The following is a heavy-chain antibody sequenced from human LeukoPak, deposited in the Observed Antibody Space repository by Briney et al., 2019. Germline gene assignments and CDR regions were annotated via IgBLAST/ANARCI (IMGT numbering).Heavy chain of an antibody. J-gene: IGHJ3*01. V-gene: IGHV3-66*04. Sequence: PGGSLRLSCAASGLSVSNNYMSWVRQAPGKGLEWVSVIYSGGSTDYADSVNGRFTISRDNIKNTLYLQMNNLRAEDTAVYYRARQRAFDVWGQGTMVTVSS. CDR1: GLSVSNNY. CDR2: IYSGGST. CDR3: ARQRAFDV.